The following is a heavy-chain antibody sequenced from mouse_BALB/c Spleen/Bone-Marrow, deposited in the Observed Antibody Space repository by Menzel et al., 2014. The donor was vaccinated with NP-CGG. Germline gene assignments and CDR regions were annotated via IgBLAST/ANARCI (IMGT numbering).Heavy chain of an antibody. CDR2: IYPGSGNT. CDR1: GYAFTNYW. V-gene: IGHV1-63*01. CDR3: TRRSLDY. J-gene: IGHJ2*01. Sequence: QVQLQQSGTELVRPGTSVKISCKASGYAFTNYWLGWVKQRPGHGLEWIGDIYPGSGNTYYNEKFKGKVTLTADKSSSTAYMQLSGLTSEDSAVYFCTRRSLDYWGQGTTLTVSS.